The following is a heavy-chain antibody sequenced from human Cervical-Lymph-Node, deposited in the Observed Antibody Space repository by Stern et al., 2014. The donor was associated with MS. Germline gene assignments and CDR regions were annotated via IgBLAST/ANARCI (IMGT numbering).Heavy chain of an antibody. Sequence: QVQLVESGAEVKKPGSSVKVSCKASGGTFSSYSISWMRQAPGQGLEWMGGIIPVFGTTNYAQKFQGRVTITAVESTSTAYMEVSSLRSEDTAVYYCARDSRMTTVTTSWYFDLWGRGTLVTVSS. CDR3: ARDSRMTTVTTSWYFDL. CDR2: IIPVFGTT. D-gene: IGHD4-11*01. CDR1: GGTFSSYS. V-gene: IGHV1-69*01. J-gene: IGHJ2*01.